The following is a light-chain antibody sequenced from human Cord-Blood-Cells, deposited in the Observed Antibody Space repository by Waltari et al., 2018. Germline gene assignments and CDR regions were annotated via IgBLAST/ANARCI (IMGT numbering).Light chain of an antibody. Sequence: QSALTHPASVSGSPGQSITISCTGTSSDVGSYNLVSWYQQHPGKAPKLMLYEGSKRPAGVSNRFSGSKSGNTASLTISGLHAEDEADYYCCSEAGSSTWVFGGGTKLTVL. V-gene: IGLV2-23*01. CDR1: SSDVGSYNL. J-gene: IGLJ3*02. CDR2: EGS. CDR3: CSEAGSSTWV.